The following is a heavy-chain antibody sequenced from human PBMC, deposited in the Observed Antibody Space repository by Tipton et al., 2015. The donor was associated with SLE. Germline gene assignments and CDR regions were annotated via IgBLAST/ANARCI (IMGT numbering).Heavy chain of an antibody. D-gene: IGHD3-16*01. CDR1: GYTFSSYG. J-gene: IGHJ3*02. CDR3: ARLGAGGGVASAFDI. V-gene: IGHV1-18*01. CDR2: ISGYNGNT. Sequence: QSGAEVKKPGASVKVSCKASGYTFSSYGISWVRQAPGQGLEWLGWISGYNGNTNYEQKVQGRVSMTRDTSTRTVYMELRSLRSDDTAVYYCARLGAGGGVASAFDIWGHGTMVTVSS.